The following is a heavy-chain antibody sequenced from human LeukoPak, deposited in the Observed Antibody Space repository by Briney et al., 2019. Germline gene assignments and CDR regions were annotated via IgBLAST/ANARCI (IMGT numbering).Heavy chain of an antibody. J-gene: IGHJ4*02. CDR2: IYSSGST. CDR3: ARVWDCSGGNCATPWNVHFDY. D-gene: IGHD2-15*01. V-gene: IGHV4-59*01. Sequence: SETLSLTCTVSGGSISSYYWSWIRQPPGKGLEWIGYIYSSGSTNYNPSLKSRVTISVDTSKNQFSLKLSSVTAADTAVYYCARVWDCSGGNCATPWNVHFDYWGQGTLVTVSS. CDR1: GGSISSYY.